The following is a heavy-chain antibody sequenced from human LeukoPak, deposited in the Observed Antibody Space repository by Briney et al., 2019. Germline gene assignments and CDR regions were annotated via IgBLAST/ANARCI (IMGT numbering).Heavy chain of an antibody. CDR3: ARGYSSRWYHLYRMDV. Sequence: SETLSLTCAVYGGSFSGYYWSWIRQPPGKGLEWIGEINHSGSTNYNPSLKSRVTISVDTSKNQFSLKLSSVTAADTAVYYCARGYSSRWYHLYRMDVWGKGTPVTGSS. CDR1: GGSFSGYY. V-gene: IGHV4-34*01. CDR2: INHSGST. J-gene: IGHJ6*04. D-gene: IGHD6-13*01.